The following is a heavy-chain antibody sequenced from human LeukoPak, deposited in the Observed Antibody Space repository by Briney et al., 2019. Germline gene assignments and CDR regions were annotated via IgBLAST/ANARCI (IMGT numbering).Heavy chain of an antibody. Sequence: PSETLSLTCTVSGGSISSYYWSWIRQPPGKGLEWIGYIYYSGSTNYNPSLKSRVTISVDTSKNQFSLKLSSVTAADTAVYYCARPRGYNLSGLGYWGQGTLVTVSS. V-gene: IGHV4-59*12. CDR3: ARPRGYNLSGLGY. CDR1: GGSISSYY. J-gene: IGHJ4*02. CDR2: IYYSGST. D-gene: IGHD5-24*01.